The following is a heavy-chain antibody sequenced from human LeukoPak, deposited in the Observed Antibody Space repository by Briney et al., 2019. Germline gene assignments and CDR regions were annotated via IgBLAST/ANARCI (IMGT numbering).Heavy chain of an antibody. Sequence: SETLSLTCTVSGGSISSGSYYWSWIRQPAGKGLEWIGRIYTSGSTNYNPSLKSRVTMSVDTSKNQFSLKLSSVTAADTAVYYCARESHSSSFLFDYWGQGTLVTVSS. CDR2: IYTSGST. CDR1: GGSISSGSYY. CDR3: ARESHSSSFLFDY. D-gene: IGHD6-6*01. J-gene: IGHJ4*02. V-gene: IGHV4-61*02.